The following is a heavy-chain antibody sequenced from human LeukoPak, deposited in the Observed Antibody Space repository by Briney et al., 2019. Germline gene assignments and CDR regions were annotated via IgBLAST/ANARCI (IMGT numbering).Heavy chain of an antibody. CDR3: ARDQLGRIDY. Sequence: SETLSLTCTFSGGSISSYYWSWIRQPPGKGLEWMGYIYYSGNTNYNPSLKSRVTMSVDTSKNQFSLKLSSVTAADTAVYYCARDQLGRIDYWGQGTLVTVSS. J-gene: IGHJ4*02. CDR1: GGSISSYY. D-gene: IGHD3-16*01. V-gene: IGHV4-59*12. CDR2: IYYSGNT.